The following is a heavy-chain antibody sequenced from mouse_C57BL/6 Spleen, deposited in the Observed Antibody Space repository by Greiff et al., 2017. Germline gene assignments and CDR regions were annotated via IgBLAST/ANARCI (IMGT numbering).Heavy chain of an antibody. J-gene: IGHJ4*01. CDR2: INPSTGGT. Sequence: VQLKQSGPELVKPGASVKISCKASGYSFTGYYMNWVKQSPEKSLEWIGEINPSTGGTTYNQKFKAKATLTVDKSSSTAYMQLKSLTSEDSAVYYCARYDYDGVAMDYWGQGTSVTVSS. D-gene: IGHD2-4*01. CDR1: GYSFTGYY. V-gene: IGHV1-42*01. CDR3: ARYDYDGVAMDY.